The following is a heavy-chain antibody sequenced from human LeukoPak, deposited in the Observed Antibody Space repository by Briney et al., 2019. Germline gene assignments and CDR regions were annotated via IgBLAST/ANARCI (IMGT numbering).Heavy chain of an antibody. J-gene: IGHJ6*03. CDR3: ARGSSDYIWGSYRPVVGYMDV. Sequence: TSGTLSLTCAVYGGSFSGYYWSWIRQPPGKGLEWIGEINHSGSTNYNPSLKSRVTISVDTSKNQFSLKLSSVTAADTAVYHCARGSSDYIWGSYRPVVGYMDVWGKGTTVTVSS. D-gene: IGHD3-16*02. V-gene: IGHV4-34*01. CDR2: INHSGST. CDR1: GGSFSGYY.